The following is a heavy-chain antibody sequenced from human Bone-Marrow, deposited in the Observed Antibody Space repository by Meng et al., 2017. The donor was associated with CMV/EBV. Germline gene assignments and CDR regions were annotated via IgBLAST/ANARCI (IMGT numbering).Heavy chain of an antibody. D-gene: IGHD3-22*01. CDR1: GYTFTGYY. Sequence: ASVKVSCKASGYTFTGYYMHWVRQAPGQGLEWMGWINPNSGGTNYAQKFQGRVTMTRDTSISTAYMELSRLRSDDTAVYYCARGGGITMIVVVINNWYLDLWGRGTRVTVSS. CDR3: ARGGGITMIVVVINNWYLDL. CDR2: INPNSGGT. J-gene: IGHJ2*01. V-gene: IGHV1-2*02.